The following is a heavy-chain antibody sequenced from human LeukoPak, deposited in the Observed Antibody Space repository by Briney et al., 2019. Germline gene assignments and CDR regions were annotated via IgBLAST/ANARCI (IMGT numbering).Heavy chain of an antibody. Sequence: GRSLRLSCTASGFTFGDDAMSWVRQAPGKGLEWVGFIRSKAYGGTTEYAASVKGRFTISRDDPKSIAYLQMNSLKTEDTAVYYCTRDNWNGNYYFYMDVWGKGTTVTVSS. CDR3: TRDNWNGNYYFYMDV. D-gene: IGHD1-20*01. CDR1: GFTFGDDA. J-gene: IGHJ6*03. V-gene: IGHV3-49*04. CDR2: IRSKAYGGTT.